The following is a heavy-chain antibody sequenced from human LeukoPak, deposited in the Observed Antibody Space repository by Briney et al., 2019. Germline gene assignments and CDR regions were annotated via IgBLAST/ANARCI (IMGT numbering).Heavy chain of an antibody. V-gene: IGHV3-66*02. CDR1: GFTVSSNY. CDR3: ARAWGYDFWSGHPYYFDY. Sequence: GGSLRLSCAASGFTVSSNYMSWVRQAPGKGLEWVSVIYSGGSTYYADSVKGRFTISRDNSKNTLYLQMNSLRAEDTAVYYCARAWGYDFWSGHPYYFDYWGQGTLVTVSS. D-gene: IGHD3-3*01. CDR2: IYSGGST. J-gene: IGHJ4*02.